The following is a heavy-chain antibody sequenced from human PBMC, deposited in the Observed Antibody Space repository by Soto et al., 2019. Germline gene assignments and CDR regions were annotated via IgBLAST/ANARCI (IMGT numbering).Heavy chain of an antibody. CDR3: ARGGSINWFDP. V-gene: IGHV3-48*02. D-gene: IGHD1-26*01. Sequence: EVQLVESGGGLVQPGGSLRLSCAVSGFTFSSYSMNWVRQAPGKGLEWVSYISSSSPIYYADSVKSRFTISRDDAKNSLYLQMNSLRDGDTAVYYCARGGSINWFDPWGQGTLVTISS. CDR2: ISSSSPI. CDR1: GFTFSSYS. J-gene: IGHJ5*02.